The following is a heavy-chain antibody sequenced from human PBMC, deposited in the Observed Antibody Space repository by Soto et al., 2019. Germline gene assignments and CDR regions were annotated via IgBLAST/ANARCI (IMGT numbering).Heavy chain of an antibody. J-gene: IGHJ6*02. V-gene: IGHV5-51*01. D-gene: IGHD3-10*01. CDR2: IYPGDSDT. CDR1: GYSFTSYW. Sequence: PGESLKISCKGSGYSFTSYWIGWVRQMPGKGLEWMGIIYPGDSDTRYSPSFQGQVTISADKSISTAYLQWSSLKASDTAMYYCARLDPSGWFGELEMGYYYYGMDVWGQGTTVTVSS. CDR3: ARLDPSGWFGELEMGYYYYGMDV.